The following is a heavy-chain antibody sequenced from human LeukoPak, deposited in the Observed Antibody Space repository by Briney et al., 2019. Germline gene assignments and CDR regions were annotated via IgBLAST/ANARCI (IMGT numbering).Heavy chain of an antibody. CDR1: GFTFSSEA. CDR2: ISRGGGTT. Sequence: GGSLGLSCTASGFTFSSEAMSWIRKIPGKGLDWVSGISRGGGTTYYADSVKGRFTISRDNSKSTLYLEMNSLRAEDTAVYYCAKRDGYFDLWGRGTLVTVSS. J-gene: IGHJ2*01. V-gene: IGHV3-23*01. CDR3: AKRDGYFDL.